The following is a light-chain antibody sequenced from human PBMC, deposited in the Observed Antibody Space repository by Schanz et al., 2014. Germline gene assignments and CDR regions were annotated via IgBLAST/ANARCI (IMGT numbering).Light chain of an antibody. Sequence: QSALTQPRSVSGSPGQSVTISCTGTSSDVGGYNYVSWYQQHPGKAPKLMIYDVSKRPSGVPDRFSGSKSGNTASLTISGLQAEDDADYYCCSYAGSPYVFGTGTKLTVL. V-gene: IGLV2-11*01. CDR1: SSDVGGYNY. CDR2: DVS. J-gene: IGLJ1*01. CDR3: CSYAGSPYV.